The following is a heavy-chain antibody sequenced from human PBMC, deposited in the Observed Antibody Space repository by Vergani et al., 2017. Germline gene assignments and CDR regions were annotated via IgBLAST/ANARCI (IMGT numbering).Heavy chain of an antibody. D-gene: IGHD2-2*01. V-gene: IGHV1-69*01. CDR2: IIPIFGTA. J-gene: IGHJ3*02. CDR3: ASEFVVVPAARSLDAFDI. CDR1: GGTFSSYA. Sequence: QVQLVQSGAEVKKPGSSVKVSCKASGGTFSSYAISWVRQAPGQGLEWMGGIIPIFGTANYAQKFQGRVTITADESTSTAYMELSSLRSEDTAVYYCASEFVVVPAARSLDAFDIWGQGTMVTVSS.